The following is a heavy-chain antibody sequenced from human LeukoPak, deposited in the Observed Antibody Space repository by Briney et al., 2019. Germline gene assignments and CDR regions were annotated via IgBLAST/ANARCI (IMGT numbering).Heavy chain of an antibody. CDR1: GFTFSSYG. J-gene: IGHJ6*02. V-gene: IGHV3-30*03. Sequence: PGGSLRLSCAASGFTFSSYGMHWVRQAPGKGLEWVAVISYDGSNKYYADSEKGRFTISRDNSKNTLYLQMNSLRAEDTALYYCARDLDPSKWELLLGYYYYGMDVWGQGTTVTVSS. CDR2: ISYDGSNK. D-gene: IGHD1-26*01. CDR3: ARDLDPSKWELLLGYYYYGMDV.